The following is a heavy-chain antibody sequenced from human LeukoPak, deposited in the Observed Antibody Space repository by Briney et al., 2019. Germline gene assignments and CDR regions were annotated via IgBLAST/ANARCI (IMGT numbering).Heavy chain of an antibody. V-gene: IGHV3-23*01. J-gene: IGHJ5*02. CDR3: AAGGGNAFDA. CDR1: GFRISNNA. Sequence: GGSLRLSCAASGFRISNNAMSWVRQAPGKGLEWVSSFTGSGGTTYYADSVKGRFTISRDDSKNSLYLQMNSLSADDPAVYYCAAGGGNAFDAWGQGTLVTASS. CDR2: FTGSGGTT. D-gene: IGHD1-1*01.